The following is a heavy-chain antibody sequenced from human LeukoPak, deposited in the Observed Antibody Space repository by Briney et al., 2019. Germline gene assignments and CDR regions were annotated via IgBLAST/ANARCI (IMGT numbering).Heavy chain of an antibody. D-gene: IGHD2-15*01. CDR2: ITSTT. CDR3: AKYCNGGSCYRGLDA. V-gene: IGHV3-23*01. J-gene: IGHJ6*02. Sequence: GGALRLSCSASGFTLSAYGMNWVRQAPGKGLEWVSAITSTTFYSDSVQDRFTISRDNSKNTLYLQINSLRAEDTAIYYCAKYCNGGSCYRGLDAWGQGTTVTVSS. CDR1: GFTLSAYG.